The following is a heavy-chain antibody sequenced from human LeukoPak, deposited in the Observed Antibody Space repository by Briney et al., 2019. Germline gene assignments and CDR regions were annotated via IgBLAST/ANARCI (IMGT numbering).Heavy chain of an antibody. CDR2: IKPDGSEK. CDR1: GFTFSTYW. Sequence: GGSLRLSCAASGFTFSTYWTSWVRQAPGKGLEWVANIKPDGSEKDYVDSLKGRFTISRDNAKNSLYLQVNSLRAEDTAVYYCARFGVAYGVDVWGQGTTVTVSS. V-gene: IGHV3-7*04. J-gene: IGHJ6*02. CDR3: ARFGVAYGVDV. D-gene: IGHD2-15*01.